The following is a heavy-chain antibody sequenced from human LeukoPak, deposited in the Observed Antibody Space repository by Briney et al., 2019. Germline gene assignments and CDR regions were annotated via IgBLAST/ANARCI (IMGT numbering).Heavy chain of an antibody. V-gene: IGHV4-34*01. CDR2: INHSGST. Sequence: SETLSLTCAIYGGSFSGYYWSWIRQPPGKGLEWIGEINHSGSTNYNPSLKSRVTISVDKSKNQVSLKLSSVTAADTAVYYCARHGYCSGGSCEDKYYYYNMDVWGQGTTVTVSS. CDR1: GGSFSGYY. J-gene: IGHJ6*02. D-gene: IGHD2-15*01. CDR3: ARHGYCSGGSCEDKYYYYNMDV.